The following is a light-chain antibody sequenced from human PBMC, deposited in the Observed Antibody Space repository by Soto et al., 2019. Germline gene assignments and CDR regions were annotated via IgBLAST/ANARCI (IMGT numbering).Light chain of an antibody. CDR2: GVT. V-gene: IGLV2-14*01. Sequence: QSALTQPASVSGSPGQSITISCTGTSDNYVSWYQQHPDKVPTLMIYGVTNRPSGVSDRFSGSKSGNTASLTISGRQTEDEADYYCSSYTNSRTLLFGGGTKLTVL. CDR1: SDNY. J-gene: IGLJ2*01. CDR3: SSYTNSRTLL.